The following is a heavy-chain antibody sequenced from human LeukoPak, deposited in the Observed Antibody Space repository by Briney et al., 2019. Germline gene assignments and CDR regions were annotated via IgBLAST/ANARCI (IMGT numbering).Heavy chain of an antibody. CDR1: GFTFSSYS. D-gene: IGHD5-18*01. V-gene: IGHV3-21*01. CDR2: ISSSSSYI. CDR3: ARDSLYTAIDY. J-gene: IGHJ4*02. Sequence: GGSLRLSCAASGFTFSSYSMSWVRQAPGKGLEWVSSISSSSSYIYYADSVKGRFTISRDNAKNSLYLQMNSLRAEDTAVYYCARDSLYTAIDYWGQGTLVTVSS.